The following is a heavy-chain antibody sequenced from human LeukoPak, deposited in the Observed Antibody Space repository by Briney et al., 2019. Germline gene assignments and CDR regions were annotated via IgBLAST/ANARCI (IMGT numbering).Heavy chain of an antibody. CDR3: AKGERDGDYFDY. V-gene: IGHV3-30*18. D-gene: IGHD4-17*01. Sequence: GGSLRLSCAASGFTFSSYGMHWVRQAPGKGLERVAVISYDGSNKYYADSVKGRFTISRDNSKNTLYLQMNSLRAEDTAVYYCAKGERDGDYFDYWGQGTLVTVSS. J-gene: IGHJ4*02. CDR1: GFTFSSYG. CDR2: ISYDGSNK.